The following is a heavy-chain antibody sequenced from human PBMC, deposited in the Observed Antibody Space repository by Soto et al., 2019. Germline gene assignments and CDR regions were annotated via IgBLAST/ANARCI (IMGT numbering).Heavy chain of an antibody. CDR1: VFTFSRYS. Sequence: WGSLIVTCASSVFTFSRYSMGWVRQDPGKGLEWVVNIKQGGTEKYYINSVKGRFTISRDNAKNSLYLQMNYLRAEDMDVYYCATDSPFEFWGQGTLVTVSS. J-gene: IGHJ4*02. CDR3: ATDSPFEF. CDR2: IKQGGTEK. D-gene: IGHD5-18*01. V-gene: IGHV3-7*03.